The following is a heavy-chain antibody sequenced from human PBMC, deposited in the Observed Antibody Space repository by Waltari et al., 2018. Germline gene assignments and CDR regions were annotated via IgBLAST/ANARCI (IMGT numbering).Heavy chain of an antibody. V-gene: IGHV3-7*01. CDR3: ARDRGYFDY. CDR2: IKEEGGEK. D-gene: IGHD3-10*01. CDR1: GLTFSKFW. Sequence: EVQLVESGGGLVQPGGSLRLSCAASGLTFSKFWMSWVRQAPGKGRGWVASIKEEGGEKYYVDSLKGRIIISRDNAKNSLYLQMNSLRVEDTAVYYCARDRGYFDYWGLGTLVTVSS. J-gene: IGHJ4*02.